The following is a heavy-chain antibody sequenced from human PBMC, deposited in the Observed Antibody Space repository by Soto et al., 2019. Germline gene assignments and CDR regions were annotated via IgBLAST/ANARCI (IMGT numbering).Heavy chain of an antibody. CDR2: ISGGDGSP. J-gene: IGHJ4*02. V-gene: IGHV3-23*01. D-gene: IGHD3-16*01. Sequence: PWWSLRLSCLASVFTFSRYAMTWFRQAPGKGLEWVSAISGGDGSPSYADSVKGRFTISRDNSKNTLYLHMNSLRADDTAAYYCAKWHTYNYDSLAFSGFDCWGQGTQVTVSS. CDR1: VFTFSRYA. CDR3: AKWHTYNYDSLAFSGFDC.